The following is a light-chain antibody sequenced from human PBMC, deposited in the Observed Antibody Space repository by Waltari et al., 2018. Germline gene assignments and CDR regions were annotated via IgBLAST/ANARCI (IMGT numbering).Light chain of an antibody. CDR1: QSFSSN. CDR3: QQYNSWPIT. CDR2: GAS. V-gene: IGKV3-15*01. J-gene: IGKJ5*01. Sequence: EIVMTQSPATLSVSPGERAPLSCRASQSFSSNLAWYQQKPGQAPRLLIYGASTRATGIPARFSGSGSGTEFTLTISSLQSEDFALYYCQQYNSWPITFGQGTRLEIK.